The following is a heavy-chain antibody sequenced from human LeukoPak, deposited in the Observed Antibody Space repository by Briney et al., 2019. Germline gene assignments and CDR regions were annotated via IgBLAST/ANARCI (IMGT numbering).Heavy chain of an antibody. V-gene: IGHV4-59*01. CDR2: IYYSGSTNSGST. Sequence: SETLSLTCSVSSGSTSDNYCSWFGQPPGKGLEWIGYIYYSGSTNSGSTNYNPSLKSRVTISVDTSKNQLSLKLSSVTAATTVVYYYAKWWVYLDYWGQGTLATVSS. CDR1: SGSTSDNY. J-gene: IGHJ4*02. D-gene: IGHD2-8*01. CDR3: AKWWVYLDY.